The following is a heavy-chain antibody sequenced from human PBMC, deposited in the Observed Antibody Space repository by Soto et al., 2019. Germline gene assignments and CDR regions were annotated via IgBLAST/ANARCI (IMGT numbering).Heavy chain of an antibody. J-gene: IGHJ4*02. CDR1: GYIFTTYG. V-gene: IGHV1-18*01. Sequence: QVHLVQSGAEVKKPGASVKVSCKGSGYIFTTYGINWVRQATGQGLEWMGWISAHNGNTNYAQKLQGRVTVTRDTSTSTAYMTLGNLRSDDTAVYYFASWRYGDYWGQGALVTVSS. D-gene: IGHD1-1*01. CDR2: ISAHNGNT. CDR3: ASWRYGDY.